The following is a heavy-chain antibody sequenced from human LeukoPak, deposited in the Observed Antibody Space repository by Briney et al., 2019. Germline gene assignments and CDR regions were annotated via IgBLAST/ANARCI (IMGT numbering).Heavy chain of an antibody. CDR1: GCIFTNAW. V-gene: IGHV3-15*07. CDR3: TASQPSRGGAYDI. J-gene: IGHJ3*02. CDR2: VKSKTDGGTA. Sequence: GGSLRLSCAASGCIFTNAWMYWVRQAPGKGLECIGRVKSKTDGGTADYAAPVKGRFTISRDDSENTLYLQMSSLKTEDTAVYYCTASQPSRGGAYDIWGQGTMVTVSS. D-gene: IGHD5-24*01.